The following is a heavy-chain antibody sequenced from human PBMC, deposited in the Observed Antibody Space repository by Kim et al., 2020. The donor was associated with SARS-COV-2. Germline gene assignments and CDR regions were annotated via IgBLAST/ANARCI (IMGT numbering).Heavy chain of an antibody. CDR2: ISSSSSYI. D-gene: IGHD5-12*01. CDR1: GFTFSSYS. V-gene: IGHV3-21*01. J-gene: IGHJ5*02. CDR3: ARGGGYRNNWFDP. Sequence: GGSLRLSCAASGFTFSSYSMNWVRQAPGKGLEWVSSISSSSSYIYYADSVKGRFTISRDNAKNSLYLQMNSLRAEDTAVYYCARGGGYRNNWFDPWGQGTLVTVSS.